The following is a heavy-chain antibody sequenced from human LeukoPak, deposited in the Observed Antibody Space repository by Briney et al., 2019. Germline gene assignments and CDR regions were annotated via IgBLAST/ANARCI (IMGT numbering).Heavy chain of an antibody. CDR1: GFHFSTYG. V-gene: IGHV3-48*01. CDR3: ARDTDYYESSGIIDY. J-gene: IGHJ4*02. Sequence: GGSLRLSCAASGFHFSTYGMNWVRQAPGKGLEWVSYISTGSTTIHHADSVKGRFTVSRDNTRNLLFLQMNSLRAEDTAVYYCARDTDYYESSGIIDYWGQGTLVTVSS. D-gene: IGHD3-22*01. CDR2: ISTGSTTI.